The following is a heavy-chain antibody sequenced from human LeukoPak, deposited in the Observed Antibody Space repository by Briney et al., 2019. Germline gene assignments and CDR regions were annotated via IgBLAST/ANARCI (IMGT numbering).Heavy chain of an antibody. CDR1: GFTFSSYA. V-gene: IGHV3-30*04. CDR2: ISYDGSNK. D-gene: IGHD3-22*01. J-gene: IGHJ4*02. Sequence: PGGSLRLSCAASGFTFSSYAMHWVRQAPGKGLKWVAVISYDGSNKYYADSVKGRFTISRDNSKNTLYLQMNSLRAEDTAVYYCARDASGGYYLFDYWGQGTLVTVSS. CDR3: ARDASGGYYLFDY.